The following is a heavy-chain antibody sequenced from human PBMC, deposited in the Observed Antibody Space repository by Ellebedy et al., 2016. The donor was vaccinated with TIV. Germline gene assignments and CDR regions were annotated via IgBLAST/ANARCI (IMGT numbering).Heavy chain of an antibody. V-gene: IGHV3-23*01. CDR2: MSVTFNKN. CDR1: GFTFSNSA. CDR3: ARGGGERLRYAFDI. D-gene: IGHD1-26*01. Sequence: GESLKISCAASGFTFSNSAMSWVRQAPGKGLEWVSAMSVTFNKNYYIDSVKGRFTISRDNSKSTLYLQMNSLRDEDTAVYYCARGGGERLRYAFDIWGHGTLVTVSS. J-gene: IGHJ3*02.